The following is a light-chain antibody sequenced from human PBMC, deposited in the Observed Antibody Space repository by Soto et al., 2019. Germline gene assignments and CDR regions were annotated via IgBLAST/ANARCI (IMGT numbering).Light chain of an antibody. V-gene: IGKV3-15*01. CDR2: GAS. CDR1: QSVSSN. CDR3: QQYNDWPRT. Sequence: EIVMTQSPATLSVSPGERATLSCRASQSVSSNLVWYQQKPGQAPRLLIYGASTRATGIPARFSASGSGTEFALTISSLQSEGFAVYYCQQYNDWPRTFGQGTKVEIK. J-gene: IGKJ1*01.